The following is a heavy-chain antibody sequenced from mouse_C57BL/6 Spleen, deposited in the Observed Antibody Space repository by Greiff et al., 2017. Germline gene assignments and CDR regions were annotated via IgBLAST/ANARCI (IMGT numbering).Heavy chain of an antibody. CDR1: GYSFTSYY. CDR3: ARASYYLDY. CDR2: IYPGSGNT. Sequence: QVQLQQSGPELVKPGASVKISCKASGYSFTSYYIHWVKQRPGQGLEWIGWIYPGSGNTKYNEKFKGKATLTADTSSRTAYMQLSSRTSEDSAVYYCARASYYLDYGGQGTTLTVSS. V-gene: IGHV1-66*01. J-gene: IGHJ2*01.